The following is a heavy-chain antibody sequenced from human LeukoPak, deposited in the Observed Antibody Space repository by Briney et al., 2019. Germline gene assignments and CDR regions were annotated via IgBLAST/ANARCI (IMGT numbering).Heavy chain of an antibody. J-gene: IGHJ4*02. CDR2: IKQDGSEK. CDR3: ARDNYDFWSGYYLDY. CDR1: GFTFSSYW. V-gene: IGHV3-7*01. D-gene: IGHD3-3*01. Sequence: PGGSLRLSCAASGFTFSSYWMSWARQAPGKGLEWVANIKQDGSEKYYVDSVKGRFTISRDNAKNSLYLQMNSLRAEDTAVYYCARDNYDFWSGYYLDYWGQGTLVTVSS.